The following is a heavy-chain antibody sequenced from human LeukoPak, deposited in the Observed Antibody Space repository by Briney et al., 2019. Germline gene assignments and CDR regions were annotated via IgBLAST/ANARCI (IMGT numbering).Heavy chain of an antibody. CDR1: GFTFSSYA. Sequence: GGSLRLSCAASGFTFSSYAMNWVRQAPGKGLEWVSTVSGGGDSTYYADSVKGRFTISRDNSKNTLYLQMNSLRAEDTAVYYCAKEDGSTIVVVHFDYWGQGTLVTVSS. CDR3: AKEDGSTIVVVHFDY. V-gene: IGHV3-23*01. CDR2: VSGGGDST. D-gene: IGHD3-22*01. J-gene: IGHJ4*02.